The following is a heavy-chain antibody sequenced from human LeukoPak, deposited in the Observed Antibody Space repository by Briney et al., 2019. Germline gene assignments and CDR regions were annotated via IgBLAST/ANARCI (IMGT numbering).Heavy chain of an antibody. Sequence: PGGSLRLSCAASGFTVSSNYMSWVRQAPGKGLEWVSVIYSGGSTYYADSVKGRFTISRDNSENTLYLQMNSLRAEDTAVYYCARDPGLMDVRGAFDIWGQGTMVTVSS. CDR2: IYSGGST. J-gene: IGHJ3*02. CDR3: ARDPGLMDVRGAFDI. CDR1: GFTVSSNY. D-gene: IGHD2-8*01. V-gene: IGHV3-53*01.